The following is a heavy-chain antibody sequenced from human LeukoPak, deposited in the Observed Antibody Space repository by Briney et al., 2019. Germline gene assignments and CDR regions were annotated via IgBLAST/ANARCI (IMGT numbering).Heavy chain of an antibody. Sequence: GGSLRLSCAASGFTFSSYEMNWVRQAPGKGLECVSYISSSDGTIYYADSVKGRFTISRDNAKNSLYLQMNSLRAGDTAVYYCARVVDHDYGDYYLDYWGQGTLVTVSS. CDR1: GFTFSSYE. CDR2: ISSSDGTI. J-gene: IGHJ4*02. V-gene: IGHV3-48*03. D-gene: IGHD4-17*01. CDR3: ARVVDHDYGDYYLDY.